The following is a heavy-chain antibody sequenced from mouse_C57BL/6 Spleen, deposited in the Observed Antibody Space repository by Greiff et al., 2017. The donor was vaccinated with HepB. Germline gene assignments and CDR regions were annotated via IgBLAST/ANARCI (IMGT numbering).Heavy chain of an antibody. V-gene: IGHV1-42*01. J-gene: IGHJ3*01. CDR2: INPSTGGT. D-gene: IGHD1-1*01. CDR3: ARGYGSGSWFAY. CDR1: GYSFTGYY. Sequence: EVQLVESGPELVKPGASVKISCKASGYSFTGYYMNRVKQSPEKSLEWIGEINPSTGGTTYNQKFKAKATLTVDKSSSTAYMQLKSLTSEDSAVYYCARGYGSGSWFAYWGQGTLVTVSA.